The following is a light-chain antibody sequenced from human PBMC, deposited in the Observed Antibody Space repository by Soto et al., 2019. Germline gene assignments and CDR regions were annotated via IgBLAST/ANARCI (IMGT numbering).Light chain of an antibody. CDR3: QSYDSSLSGSV. Sequence: QSVLTQPPSVSGAPGQRVTISCTGSSSNIGAGYDVHWYQQLPGTAPKLFIYTNNNRPSGVPDRFSASKSGASASLAITGLQAEDEADYYGQSYDSSLSGSVFGGGTKLTVL. J-gene: IGLJ2*01. CDR1: SSNIGAGYD. CDR2: TNN. V-gene: IGLV1-40*01.